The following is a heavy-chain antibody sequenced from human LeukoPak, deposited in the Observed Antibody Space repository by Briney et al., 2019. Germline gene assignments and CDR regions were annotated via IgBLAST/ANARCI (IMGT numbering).Heavy chain of an antibody. CDR2: IYFNGNT. V-gene: IGHV4-59*08. D-gene: IGHD6-13*01. Sequence: NPSETLSLTCTVSGGSISSYYWSWIRQPPGKGLEWIGYIYFNGNTNYNTTLKNRVTISVDTSKNQFSLKLSSVTAADTAVYYCASLASTADYYHYWMDVLGQGTTVTVSS. CDR1: GGSISSYY. J-gene: IGHJ6*02. CDR3: ASLASTADYYHYWMDV.